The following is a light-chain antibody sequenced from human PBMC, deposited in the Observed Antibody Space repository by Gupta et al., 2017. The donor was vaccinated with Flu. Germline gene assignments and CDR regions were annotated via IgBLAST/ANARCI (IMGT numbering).Light chain of an antibody. CDR1: SLRAYY. CDR2: GNN. J-gene: IGLJ2*01. CDR3: DSRDPSGHHVL. V-gene: IGLV3-19*01. Sequence: SSELTQDPVVSVALGQTVRITRQGDSLRAYYASWYQQKPGHAPVLVIHGNNNRPSGIPDRFAASYSGTTASLTITGAQAEDEAAYYCDSRDPSGHHVLFGGGTKLTVL.